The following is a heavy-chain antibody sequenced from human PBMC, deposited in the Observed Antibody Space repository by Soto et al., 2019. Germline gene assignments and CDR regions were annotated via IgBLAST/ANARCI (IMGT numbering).Heavy chain of an antibody. D-gene: IGHD1-7*01. CDR2: IWYDGGNK. CDR3: ARGNWNYGYFDF. V-gene: IGHV3-33*01. Sequence: QVQLVESGGGVVQPGRSLRLSCAVSGFTFSTYAMHWVRQAPGKGLEWVAVIWYDGGNKYYSDSLKGRFTISRDTSRNTLYLQMNSLRAEDTAVYYCARGNWNYGYFDFWGQGTLVTVSS. J-gene: IGHJ4*02. CDR1: GFTFSTYA.